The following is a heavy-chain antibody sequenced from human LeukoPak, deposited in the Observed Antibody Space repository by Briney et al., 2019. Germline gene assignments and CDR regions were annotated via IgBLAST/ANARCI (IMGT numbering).Heavy chain of an antibody. CDR2: ISESGDTT. CDR1: GFTFSNYA. V-gene: IGHV3-23*01. Sequence: GGSLRLSCAASGFTFSNYAMNWVRQAPGKGLEWVSSISESGDTTDYADSVKGRFTISRDNSKNTLYLQMNSLRDEDTAVYYCARQWLVNGWGQGTRVTVSS. D-gene: IGHD6-19*01. CDR3: ARQWLVNG. J-gene: IGHJ4*02.